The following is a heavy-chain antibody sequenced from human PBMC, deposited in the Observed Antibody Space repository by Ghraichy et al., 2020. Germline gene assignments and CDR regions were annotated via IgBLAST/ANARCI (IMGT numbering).Heavy chain of an antibody. J-gene: IGHJ3*02. CDR3: SRDRGQGYCSSTSCYAGAFDI. D-gene: IGHD2-2*01. V-gene: IGHV3-53*04. Sequence: GESLNISCAASGFSVGTNYMSWVRQAPGKGLECVSVIYSGDSTYYADPVKGRFTISRHTSKNTLYLQMNSLRPEDTAVYYCSRDRGQGYCSSTSCYAGAFDIWGQGTMVTVSS. CDR2: IYSGDST. CDR1: GFSVGTNY.